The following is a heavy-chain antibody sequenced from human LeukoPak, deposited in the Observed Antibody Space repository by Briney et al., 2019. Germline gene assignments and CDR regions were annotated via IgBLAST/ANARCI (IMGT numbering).Heavy chain of an antibody. V-gene: IGHV3-30-3*01. CDR1: GFTFSNYW. CDR2: ISYDGSNK. D-gene: IGHD2-2*02. J-gene: IGHJ6*02. CDR3: ARPQIAAIPDYGMDV. Sequence: GGSLRLSCAASGFTFSNYWMHWVRQAPGKGLEWVAVISYDGSNKYYADSVKGRFTISRDNSKNTLYLQMNSLRAEDTAVYYCARPQIAAIPDYGMDVWGQGTTVTVSS.